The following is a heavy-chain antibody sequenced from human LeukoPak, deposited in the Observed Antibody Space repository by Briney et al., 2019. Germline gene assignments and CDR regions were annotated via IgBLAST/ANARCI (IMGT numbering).Heavy chain of an antibody. Sequence: PSETLSLTCTVSGDSVSSHYWSWIRQPPGKGPEWIAYVYYTGTSNYNPSLKSRVTVSIDTSKSQFSLKLISVTAADTAVYYCARYSNHVDYFDSWGQGTLVTVSS. D-gene: IGHD4-11*01. CDR2: VYYTGTS. CDR3: ARYSNHVDYFDS. CDR1: GDSVSSHY. J-gene: IGHJ4*02. V-gene: IGHV4-59*02.